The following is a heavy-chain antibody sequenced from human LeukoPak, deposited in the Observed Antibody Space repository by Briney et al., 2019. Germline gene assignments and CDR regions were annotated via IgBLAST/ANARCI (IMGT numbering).Heavy chain of an antibody. CDR2: IYYSGTT. D-gene: IGHD6-13*01. CDR1: GGSISSYY. CDR3: ARPESIAAAGEDYYYGMDV. J-gene: IGHJ6*02. Sequence: SETLSLTCTVSGGSISSYYWSWIRQPPGKGLEWIGYIYYSGTTNYNPSLKSRVTISVDTSKNQFSLKLSSVTAADTAVYYCARPESIAAAGEDYYYGMDVWGQGTTVTVSS. V-gene: IGHV4-59*08.